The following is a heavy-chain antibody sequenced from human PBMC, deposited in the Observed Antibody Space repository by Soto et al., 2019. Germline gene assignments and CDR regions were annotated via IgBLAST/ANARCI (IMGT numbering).Heavy chain of an antibody. CDR1: GFTFSTSY. Sequence: GGSLRLSCAASGFTFSTSYMGWVRQAPGKGLEWVSSVSDSGTSAYYADSVKGRFTISRDNSKSTLYLQMNSLRADDAALYYCAKDRRNGGNYGYFDHWGQGTLVTVSS. D-gene: IGHD2-8*01. J-gene: IGHJ4*02. CDR2: VSDSGTSA. CDR3: AKDRRNGGNYGYFDH. V-gene: IGHV3-23*01.